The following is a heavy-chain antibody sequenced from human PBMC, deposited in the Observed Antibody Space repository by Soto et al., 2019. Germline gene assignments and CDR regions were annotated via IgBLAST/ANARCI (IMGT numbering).Heavy chain of an antibody. J-gene: IGHJ6*02. CDR1: GGSFSGNY. D-gene: IGHD4-17*01. CDR3: ERGNDYGGRIEMDG. V-gene: IGHV4-34*02. CDR2: IDHSGST. Sequence: QVQLQQWCAGLLKPSETLSLSCAVYGGSFSGNYCTWILQPPGQELEWIGEIDHSGSTNYNASIKSRVYISLDKSKNQFSLRLSSLTAAYTPVFYCERGNDYGGRIEMDGWGQGTTVTVSS.